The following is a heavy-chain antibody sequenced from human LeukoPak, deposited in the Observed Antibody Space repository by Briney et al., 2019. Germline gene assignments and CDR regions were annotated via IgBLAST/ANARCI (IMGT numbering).Heavy chain of an antibody. V-gene: IGHV3-30*03. J-gene: IGHJ4*02. CDR2: ISYDGSNKYDGSNK. Sequence: PGGSLRLSCAASGFTFSTYGMHWVRQAPGKGLEWVAFISYDGSNKYDGSNKYYADSVKGRFTISRDNSKNTLYLQMNSLRAEDTAVYYCATVRLSTRWYELDYWGQGTLVTVSS. D-gene: IGHD2-2*01. CDR3: ATVRLSTRWYELDY. CDR1: GFTFSTYG.